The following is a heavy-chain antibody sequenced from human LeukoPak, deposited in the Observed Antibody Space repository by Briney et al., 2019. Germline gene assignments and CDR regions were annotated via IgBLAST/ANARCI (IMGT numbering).Heavy chain of an antibody. D-gene: IGHD2-15*01. Sequence: ASVKVSCKASGYTFTSYGISWVRQAPGQGLEWMGWISAYNGNTNYAQKLQGRVTMTTDTSTSIAYMELRSLRSDDTAVYYCAREGAGYCSGGSCYSSLDYWGQGTLVTVSS. J-gene: IGHJ4*02. CDR2: ISAYNGNT. CDR1: GYTFTSYG. CDR3: AREGAGYCSGGSCYSSLDY. V-gene: IGHV1-18*04.